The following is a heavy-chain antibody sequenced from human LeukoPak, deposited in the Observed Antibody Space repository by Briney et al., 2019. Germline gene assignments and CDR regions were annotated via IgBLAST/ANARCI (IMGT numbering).Heavy chain of an antibody. CDR1: GFTFSSYA. V-gene: IGHV3-21*04. Sequence: GGSLRLSCAASGFTFSSYAMNWVRQAPGRGLEWVSFISSSSSYIYYADSMKGRFTISRDNAKNSLYLQMNSLRAEDTAVYYCARDRVGQQLVGRKNNYYYMDVWGKGTTVTISS. CDR2: ISSSSSYI. CDR3: ARDRVGQQLVGRKNNYYYMDV. J-gene: IGHJ6*03. D-gene: IGHD6-13*01.